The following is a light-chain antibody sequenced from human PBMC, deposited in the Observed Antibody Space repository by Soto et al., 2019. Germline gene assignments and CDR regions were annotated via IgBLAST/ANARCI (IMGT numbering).Light chain of an antibody. CDR3: HHLYNYPFS. J-gene: IGKJ5*01. Sequence: DIQMTQSPSTLSASVGDPVPVTCRASQSVSGWLAWYQQKPGEAPKLLIYDASALPRGVPSRFSGSGSGTKFTLTIASLQPDDFATYYCHHLYNYPFSFGQGTRLEIK. CDR2: DAS. V-gene: IGKV1-5*01. CDR1: QSVSGW.